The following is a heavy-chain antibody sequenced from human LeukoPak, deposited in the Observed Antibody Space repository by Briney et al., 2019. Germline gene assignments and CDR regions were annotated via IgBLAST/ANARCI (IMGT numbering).Heavy chain of an antibody. J-gene: IGHJ4*02. D-gene: IGHD3-3*01. CDR2: INHSGGT. CDR1: GGSFSGYY. CDR3: ARGRYDFWSGYYTGNDY. Sequence: SETLPLTCAVYGGSFSGYYWSWIRQPPGKGLEWIGEINHSGGTNYNPSLKSRVTISVDTSKNQFSLKLSSVTAADTAVYYCARGRYDFWSGYYTGNDYWGQGTLVTVSS. V-gene: IGHV4-34*01.